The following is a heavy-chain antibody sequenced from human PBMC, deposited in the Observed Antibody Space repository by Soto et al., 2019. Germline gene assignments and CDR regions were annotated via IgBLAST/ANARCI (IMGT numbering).Heavy chain of an antibody. CDR2: IYHGGTT. CDR3: ARVHVMVVAGSTFDY. D-gene: IGHD6-19*01. CDR1: GDPISGSQW. V-gene: IGHV4-4*02. Sequence: SETLSLTCAVSGDPISGSQWWSWVRLPPGKGLEWIGEIYHGGTTFYNPSLKSRITISVDTSNNQFSLKLTSVTAADTAVYYCARVHVMVVAGSTFDYWGHGTLVTVSS. J-gene: IGHJ4*01.